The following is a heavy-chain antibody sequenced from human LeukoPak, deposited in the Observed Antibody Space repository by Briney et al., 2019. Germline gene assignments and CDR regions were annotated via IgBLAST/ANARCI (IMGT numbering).Heavy chain of an antibody. CDR1: GGSFSGYY. V-gene: IGHV4-34*01. Sequence: SETLSLTCAVYGGSFSGYYWSWTRQPPGKGLEWIGEINHSGSTSYNPSLKSRVTISVDTSKNQFSLKLSSVTAADTAVYYCAKDLSESGYDEKFDYWGQGTLVTVSS. D-gene: IGHD5-12*01. CDR2: INHSGST. J-gene: IGHJ4*02. CDR3: AKDLSESGYDEKFDY.